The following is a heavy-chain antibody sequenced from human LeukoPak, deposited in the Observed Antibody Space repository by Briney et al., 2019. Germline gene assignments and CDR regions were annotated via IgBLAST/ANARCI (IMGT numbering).Heavy chain of an antibody. D-gene: IGHD3-9*01. CDR3: ARSLRGYDILTGYSSDWYFDL. Sequence: SETLSLTCTVSGGSISSYYWSWIRQPAGKGLEWIGRIYTSGSTNYNPSLKSRVTMSVDTSKNQFSLKVSSVTAADTAVYYCARSLRGYDILTGYSSDWYFDLWGRGTLVTVSS. CDR2: IYTSGST. J-gene: IGHJ2*01. V-gene: IGHV4-4*07. CDR1: GGSISSYY.